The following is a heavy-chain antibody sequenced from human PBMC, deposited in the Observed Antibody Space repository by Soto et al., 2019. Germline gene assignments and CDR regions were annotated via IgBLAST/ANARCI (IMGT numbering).Heavy chain of an antibody. D-gene: IGHD3-9*01. J-gene: IGHJ3*02. V-gene: IGHV4-59*01. CDR1: GCSFSSYI. CDR2: IYYSGST. CDR3: ARALILTGYYIHDAFDI. Sequence: SETLALTCTFSGCSFSSYIWCWILHPPGKGLEWIGYIYYSGSTNYNPSLKSRVTLSVDTSKNQFSLKLSSVTAADTAVYYCARALILTGYYIHDAFDIWGQGTMVT.